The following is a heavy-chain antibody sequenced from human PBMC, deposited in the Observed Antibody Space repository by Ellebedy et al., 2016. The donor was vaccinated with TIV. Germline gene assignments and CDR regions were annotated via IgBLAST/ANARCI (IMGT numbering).Heavy chain of an antibody. CDR2: INVGNGNA. D-gene: IGHD1-26*01. V-gene: IGHV1-3*01. J-gene: IGHJ4*02. Sequence: ASVKVSXXASGYTFTNYALHWVRQAPGQRLEWLGWINVGNGNAKYSQKFQGRVTISRDTSANTAYMEMSSLRSNDTAVYYCATGPNSYSGATVYWGQGTLVTVSS. CDR1: GYTFTNYA. CDR3: ATGPNSYSGATVY.